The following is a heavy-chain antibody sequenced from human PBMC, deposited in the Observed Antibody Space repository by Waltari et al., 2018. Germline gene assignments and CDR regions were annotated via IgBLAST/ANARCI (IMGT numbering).Heavy chain of an antibody. Sequence: QVQLVQSGAEVKKPGASVKVSCKVSGYTLTELSMHWVRQAPGKGLEWMGGFVPEDGETIYAQKFQGRVTMTEDTSTDTAYMELSSLRSEDTAVYYCSTDGGYYDSSGPFDYWGQGTLVTVSS. J-gene: IGHJ4*02. V-gene: IGHV1-24*01. CDR1: GYTLTELS. D-gene: IGHD3-22*01. CDR3: STDGGYYDSSGPFDY. CDR2: FVPEDGET.